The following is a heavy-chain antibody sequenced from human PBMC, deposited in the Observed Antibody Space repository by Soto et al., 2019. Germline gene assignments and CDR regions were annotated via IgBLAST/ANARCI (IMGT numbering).Heavy chain of an antibody. Sequence: VKVSCMASGFTFTSSAVQWVRQARGHRLEWIGCIVVGSGNTNYAQKFQEKGTITRYIAPSTASMALSSLTSQDPAVYYWASDALGRRLDYWGQ. D-gene: IGHD1-1*01. V-gene: IGHV1-58*01. CDR3: ASDALGRRLDY. CDR1: GFTFTSSA. CDR2: IVVGSGNT. J-gene: IGHJ4*01.